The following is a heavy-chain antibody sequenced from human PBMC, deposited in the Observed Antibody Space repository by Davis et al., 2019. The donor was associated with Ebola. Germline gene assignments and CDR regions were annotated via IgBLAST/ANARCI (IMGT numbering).Heavy chain of an antibody. CDR3: VKDKTVAVVPATHAAFDM. Sequence: SLKISCEASGFTFDDHAMHWVRQVPGKGLDWVAGISWNSRHKVYEDSMKGRSAISRDNARNSLFLEMNSLRAEDTALYYCVKDKTVAVVPATHAAFDMWGQGTMVIVSS. CDR2: ISWNSRHK. J-gene: IGHJ3*02. CDR1: GFTFDDHA. D-gene: IGHD4-23*01. V-gene: IGHV3-9*01.